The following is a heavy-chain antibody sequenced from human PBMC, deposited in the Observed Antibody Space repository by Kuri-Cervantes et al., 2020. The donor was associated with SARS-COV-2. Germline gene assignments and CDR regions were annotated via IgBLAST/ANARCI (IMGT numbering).Heavy chain of an antibody. CDR1: GYSISSGYY. CDR2: IYYSGST. CDR3: ARLSRRYCSSTSCTPYYFDY. D-gene: IGHD2-2*01. Sequence: SETLSLTCTVSGYSISSGYYWGWIRQPPGKGLEWIGSIYYSGSTYYNPSLKSRVTISVDTSKNQFSLKLSSVTAADTAVYYCARLSRRYCSSTSCTPYYFDYWGQGTLVTVSS. V-gene: IGHV4-38-2*02. J-gene: IGHJ4*02.